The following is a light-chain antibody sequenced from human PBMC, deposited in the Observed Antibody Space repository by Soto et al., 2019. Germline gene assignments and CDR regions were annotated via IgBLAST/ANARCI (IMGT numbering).Light chain of an antibody. V-gene: IGLV6-57*01. CDR2: QDN. Sequence: NFMLTQPHSVSESPGKTVTISCTRSSGSIASNFVQWSQQRPGSSPTTVIYQDNQRPSGVPHRFSGSIDRSSNSASLTISGLRTEDEADYYCQSYDESSHVFGTGNKLTVL. J-gene: IGLJ1*01. CDR3: QSYDESSHV. CDR1: SGSIASNF.